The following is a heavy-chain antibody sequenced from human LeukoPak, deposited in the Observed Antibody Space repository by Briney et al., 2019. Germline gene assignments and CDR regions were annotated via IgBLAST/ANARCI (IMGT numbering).Heavy chain of an antibody. D-gene: IGHD2-15*01. CDR3: LVILTEPTSPSPDGLDI. J-gene: IGHJ3*02. CDR2: IDSDDGST. V-gene: IGHV3-74*01. CDR1: GFTFSRDW. Sequence: RGSLRLSCAASGFTFSRDWMHWVRQVPGKGLVWVSRIDSDDGSTSYADSVRGRFTISRDNAKKTLYLQMNSLRVEDTAVYYCLVILTEPTSPSPDGLDIWGQRTMVTVSS.